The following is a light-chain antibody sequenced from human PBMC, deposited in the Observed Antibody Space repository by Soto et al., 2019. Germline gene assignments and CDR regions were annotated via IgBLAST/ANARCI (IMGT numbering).Light chain of an antibody. CDR3: QQCGSSPL. V-gene: IGKV3-20*01. CDR2: GTS. CDR1: QSVSSYC. J-gene: IGKJ4*02. Sequence: ESVLTQSPGTLSLSPGERATLSCRASQSVSSYCLAWYQQKPGQAPRLLIFGTSSRATGIPDRFSGSGSGTDFTLTINRLEPGDFAVYYCQQCGSSPLFGGGTKGEIK.